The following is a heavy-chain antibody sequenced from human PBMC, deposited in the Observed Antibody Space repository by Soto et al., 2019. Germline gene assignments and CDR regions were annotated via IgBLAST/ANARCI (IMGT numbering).Heavy chain of an antibody. J-gene: IGHJ4*02. CDR3: ATHPSSRRNIYFDY. CDR2: ISSGGDYI. Sequence: PGGSLRLSCTASGLTFGSYTMNWVRQTPGKGLEWVSSISSGGDYINYADSVKDRFTMSRDNAKNSVFLQMNSLTAEDTAIYYCATHPSSRRNIYFDYWGLGIPVTVS. CDR1: GLTFGSYT. D-gene: IGHD6-13*01. V-gene: IGHV3-21*01.